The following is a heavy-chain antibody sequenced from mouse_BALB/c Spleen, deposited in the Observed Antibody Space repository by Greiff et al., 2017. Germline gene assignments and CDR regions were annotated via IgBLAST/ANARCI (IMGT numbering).Heavy chain of an antibody. V-gene: IGHV5-4*02. CDR2: ISDGGSYT. CDR1: GFTFSDYY. D-gene: IGHD1-1*01. J-gene: IGHJ3*01. CDR3: ARDGTTVVATRFAY. Sequence: DVMLVESGGGLVKPGGSLKLSCAASGFTFSDYYMYWVRQTPEKRLEWVATISDGGSYTYYPDSVKGRFTISRDNAKNNLYLQMSSLKSEDTAMYYCARDGTTVVATRFAYWGQGTLVTVSA.